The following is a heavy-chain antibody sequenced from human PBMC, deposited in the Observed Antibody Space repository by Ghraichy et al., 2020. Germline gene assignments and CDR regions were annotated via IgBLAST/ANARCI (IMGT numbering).Heavy chain of an antibody. CDR1: GFAFSTYW. V-gene: IGHV3-7*01. CDR3: ARNYYYAMDV. Sequence: GESLNISCAASGFAFSTYWMTWVRQAPGQGPQWVANIKADGRDMYYVDSVKGRFTISRDNAKNSLYLQMNSLRAEDTAIYYCARNYYYAMDVWGQGTTVTVSS. CDR2: IKADGRDM. J-gene: IGHJ6*02.